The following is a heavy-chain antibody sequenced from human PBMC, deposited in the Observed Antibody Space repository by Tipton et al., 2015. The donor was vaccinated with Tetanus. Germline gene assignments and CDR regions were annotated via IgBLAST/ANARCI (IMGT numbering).Heavy chain of an antibody. CDR2: SRYDGTDK. Sequence: SLRLSCAASGFIFSSYGIHWVRQAPGKGLEWVAVSRYDGTDKYYADSVKGRFTISRDNSKNTLYLQMNSLRAEGTAVYYCAREADCSGGSCFSGDFDNWGQGTQVTVSS. CDR3: AREADCSGGSCFSGDFDN. J-gene: IGHJ4*02. CDR1: GFIFSSYG. V-gene: IGHV3-33*01. D-gene: IGHD2-15*01.